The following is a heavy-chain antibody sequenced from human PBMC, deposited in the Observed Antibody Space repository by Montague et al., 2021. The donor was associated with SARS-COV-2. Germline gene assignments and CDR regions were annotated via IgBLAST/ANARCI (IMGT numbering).Heavy chain of an antibody. V-gene: IGHV4-34*01. J-gene: IGHJ4*02. CDR3: ARGRVDTTMILVAFTGAAHYFDS. CDR1: GGSFSDYY. CDR2: VNHSGRI. Sequence: TLSPTCAVYGGSFSDYYWTWIRQSPGKGLEWLGEVNHSGRINYNPSLKSRITISVDASKNQFSLRLRSVTAADTAVYYCARGRVDTTMILVAFTGAAHYFDSWGQGTLVSVSS. D-gene: IGHD3-22*01.